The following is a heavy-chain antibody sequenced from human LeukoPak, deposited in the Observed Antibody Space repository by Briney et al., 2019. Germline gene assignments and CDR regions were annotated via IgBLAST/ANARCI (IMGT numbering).Heavy chain of an antibody. J-gene: IGHJ6*03. V-gene: IGHV4-4*07. CDR2: IYTSGST. CDR1: GGSISGYY. D-gene: IGHD5-12*01. Sequence: PSETLSLTCTVSGGSISGYYWSWIRQPAGKGLEWIGRIYTSGSTNYNPSLKSRVTISVDTSKNQFSLKLSSVTAADTAVYYCARARGLGSGYDRYYYYMDVWGKGTTVTVSS. CDR3: ARARGLGSGYDRYYYYMDV.